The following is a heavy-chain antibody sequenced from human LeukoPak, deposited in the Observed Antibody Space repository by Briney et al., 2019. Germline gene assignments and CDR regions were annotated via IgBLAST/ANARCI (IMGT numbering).Heavy chain of an antibody. CDR3: ARGRRRSIASAWFDP. J-gene: IGHJ5*02. D-gene: IGHD6-6*01. CDR2: INHSGST. Sequence: SETLSLTCAVYGGSFSGYYWSWIRQPPGKGLEWIGEINHSGSTNYNPSLKSRVTISVDTSKNQFSLKLSSVTAADTAVYYCARGRRRSIASAWFDPWGQGTLVTVSS. CDR1: GGSFSGYY. V-gene: IGHV4-34*01.